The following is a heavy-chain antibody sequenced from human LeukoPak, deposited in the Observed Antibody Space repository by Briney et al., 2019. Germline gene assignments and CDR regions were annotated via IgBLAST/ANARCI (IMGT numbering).Heavy chain of an antibody. J-gene: IGHJ4*02. V-gene: IGHV4-59*01. D-gene: IGHD3-10*01. CDR2: ISYSGSG. Sequence: PSETLYLTCTVSGASISSYYWSWIRQPPGKGLEWIGYISYSGSGNYSPSLKSRVTISGDTSKNQVSLQVSAVTAADTAVYYCAVVAGSGSYPLDYWGQGTLVTVSS. CDR3: AVVAGSGSYPLDY. CDR1: GASISSYY.